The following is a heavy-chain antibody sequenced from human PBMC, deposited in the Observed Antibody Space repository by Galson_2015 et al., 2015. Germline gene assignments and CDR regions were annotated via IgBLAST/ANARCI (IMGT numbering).Heavy chain of an antibody. CDR3: ARELAAASRAPFGY. CDR1: GYTFKNYD. Sequence: SVKVSCKASGYTFKNYDINWVRQAPGQGLEWMGWMTPDSGHAGYSQKFAGRVIMSRDTSRSTAYMELTNLRPDDTAVFYCARELAAASRAPFGYWGQGTLVSVSS. D-gene: IGHD3-16*01. J-gene: IGHJ4*02. CDR2: MTPDSGHA. V-gene: IGHV1-8*01.